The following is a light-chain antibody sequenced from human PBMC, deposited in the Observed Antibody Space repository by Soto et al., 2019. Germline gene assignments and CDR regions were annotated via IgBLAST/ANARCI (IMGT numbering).Light chain of an antibody. V-gene: IGKV3-20*01. J-gene: IGKJ1*01. CDR1: QSVRSSS. Sequence: EIVLTQSPGNLSLSPGERATLSCRASQSVRSSSLVWYQQKSGQAPRLLIYGASARATGIPDRFSGSGSGADFTLTISRLEPEDFAVYYCQQYGSSPWTFGQGTKLQIK. CDR3: QQYGSSPWT. CDR2: GAS.